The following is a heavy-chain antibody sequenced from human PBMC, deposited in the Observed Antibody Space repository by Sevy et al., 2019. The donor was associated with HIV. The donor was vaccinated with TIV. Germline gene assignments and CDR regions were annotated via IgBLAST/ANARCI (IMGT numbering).Heavy chain of an antibody. J-gene: IGHJ4*02. CDR2: IKSKTDGGTR. CDR1: GFSFRNAW. CDR3: AAGVGSSDFDY. D-gene: IGHD1-26*01. Sequence: GGSLRLSCAASGFSFRNAWMSWVRQAPGKGLEWVGRIKSKTDGGTRDFAAPERGRFIISRDDSKHMLYLQMSSLKIGDTAHYYYAAGVGSSDFDYWGRGILVTVSS. V-gene: IGHV3-15*01.